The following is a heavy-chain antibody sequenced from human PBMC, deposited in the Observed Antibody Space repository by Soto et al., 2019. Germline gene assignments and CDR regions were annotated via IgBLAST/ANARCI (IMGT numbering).Heavy chain of an antibody. CDR1: GGSFSGYY. CDR2: INHSGST. J-gene: IGHJ6*02. CDR3: AKSSVYYYYGMDV. V-gene: IGHV4-34*01. D-gene: IGHD6-6*01. Sequence: SETLSLTCAVYGGSFSGYYWSWIRQPPGKGLEWIGEINHSGSTNYNPSLKSRVTISVDTSKNQFSLKLSSVTATDTAVYYCAKSSVYYYYGMDVWGQGTTVTVSS.